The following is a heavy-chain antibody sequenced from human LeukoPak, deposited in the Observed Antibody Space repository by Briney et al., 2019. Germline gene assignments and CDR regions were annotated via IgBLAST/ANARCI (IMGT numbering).Heavy chain of an antibody. Sequence: PSETLSLTCTVSGGSVSSGSYYWSWIRQPPGKGLEWIGYIYYSGSTNYNPSLKSRVTISVDTSKNQFSLELSSVTAADTAVYYCARDRGSGYCSSTSCPTYNWFDPWGQGTLVTVSS. CDR2: IYYSGST. CDR1: GGSVSSGSYY. CDR3: ARDRGSGYCSSTSCPTYNWFDP. D-gene: IGHD2-2*01. J-gene: IGHJ5*02. V-gene: IGHV4-61*01.